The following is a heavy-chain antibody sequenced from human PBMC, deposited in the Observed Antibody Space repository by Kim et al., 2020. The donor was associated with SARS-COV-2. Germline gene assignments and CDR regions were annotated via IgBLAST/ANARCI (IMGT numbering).Heavy chain of an antibody. CDR1: GFTFKTYA. CDR2: LSASGAST. V-gene: IGHV3-23*01. J-gene: IGHJ1*01. CDR3: AKDAHYGGNWGESPN. D-gene: IGHD4-17*01. Sequence: GGSLRLSCVGSGFTFKTYAMTWVRQAPGKGLEWVSDLSASGASTYYADSAKGRFTISRDNSKNTLYLQMNGLRAEDTALYYCAKDAHYGGNWGESPNWG.